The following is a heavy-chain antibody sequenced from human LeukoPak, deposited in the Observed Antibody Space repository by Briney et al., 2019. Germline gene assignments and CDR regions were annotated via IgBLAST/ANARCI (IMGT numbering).Heavy chain of an antibody. V-gene: IGHV3-23*01. Sequence: PGGSLRLSCAASGFTFSSYAMSWVRQAPGKGLEWVSAISGSGDSTYYADSVKGRFTISRDNSKNTLYLQMNSLRAEDTAVYYCASHHYYDSSGLDDYFDSWGQGTLVTVSS. CDR1: GFTFSSYA. D-gene: IGHD3-22*01. J-gene: IGHJ4*02. CDR3: ASHHYYDSSGLDDYFDS. CDR2: ISGSGDST.